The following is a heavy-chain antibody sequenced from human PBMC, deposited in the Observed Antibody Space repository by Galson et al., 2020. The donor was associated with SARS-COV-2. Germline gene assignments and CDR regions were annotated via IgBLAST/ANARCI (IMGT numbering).Heavy chain of an antibody. Sequence: SETRSLTCTVAGGSISSGSYYWSWIRQPAGKGLEWIGRNHTTGSTNYNPSLKSRVTISVDTSKAQFSLSLSAVTAAATALYYCASSHDTTGYSFDLWGQGTLVTVSS. J-gene: IGHJ4*03. V-gene: IGHV4-61*02. D-gene: IGHD3-22*01. CDR2: NHTTGST. CDR1: GGSISSGSYY. CDR3: ASSHDTTGYSFDL.